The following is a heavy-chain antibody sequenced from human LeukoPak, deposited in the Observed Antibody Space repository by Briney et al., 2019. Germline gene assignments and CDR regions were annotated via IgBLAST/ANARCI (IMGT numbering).Heavy chain of an antibody. CDR1: GFTFSNYW. CDR2: IQDDGSGK. Sequence: GGSLRLSCTASGFTFSNYWMSWVRQAPGKGLEWVANIQDDGSGKYYVDSVRGRLTISRDNAAKTLYLQMNSLKTEDTAVYYCTRQPDCSGGSCYSGYWGQGTLVTVSS. D-gene: IGHD2-15*01. CDR3: TRQPDCSGGSCYSGY. J-gene: IGHJ4*02. V-gene: IGHV3-7*05.